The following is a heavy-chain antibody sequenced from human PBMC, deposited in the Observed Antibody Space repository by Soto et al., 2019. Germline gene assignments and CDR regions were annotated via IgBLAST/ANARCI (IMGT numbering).Heavy chain of an antibody. CDR3: AKERLRRTQSAIDY. CDR2: ISGSGGST. Sequence: EVQLLESGGGLVQPGGSLRLSCAASGFTFSSYAMRWVRQAPGKGLEWVSAISGSGGSTYYADSVKGRFTISRDNSKNTLYLQRNSLRAEDTAVYYCAKERLRRTQSAIDYWGQGTLVTVSS. CDR1: GFTFSSYA. D-gene: IGHD6-25*01. J-gene: IGHJ4*02. V-gene: IGHV3-23*01.